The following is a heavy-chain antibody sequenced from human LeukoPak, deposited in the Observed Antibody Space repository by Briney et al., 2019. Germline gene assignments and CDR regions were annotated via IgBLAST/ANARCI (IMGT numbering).Heavy chain of an antibody. J-gene: IGHJ4*02. CDR1: GYTFTSYY. D-gene: IGHD3-10*01. V-gene: IGHV1-46*01. CDR3: ARVALDGPYGSGSYYGTFDY. CDR2: INPSGGST. Sequence: ASVRVSCKASGYTFTSYYMHWVRQAPGQGLEWMGIINPSGGSTSYAQKFQGRVTMTRDTSTSTVYMELSSLRSEDTAVYYCARVALDGPYGSGSYYGTFDYWGQGTLVTVSS.